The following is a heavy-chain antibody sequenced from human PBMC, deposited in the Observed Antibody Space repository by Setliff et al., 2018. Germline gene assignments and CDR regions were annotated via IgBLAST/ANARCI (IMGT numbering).Heavy chain of an antibody. CDR1: GGSFSGYY. D-gene: IGHD3-3*01. CDR3: ARASWYYDFWSGSEGSGWFDP. V-gene: IGHV4-34*01. CDR2: INHSGST. Sequence: PSETLSLTCAVYGGSFSGYYWSWIRQPPGKGLEWIGEINHSGSTNYNPSLKSRVTISVDTSKNQFSLKLSSVTAADTAVYYCARASWYYDFWSGSEGSGWFDPWGQGTLVTVSS. J-gene: IGHJ5*02.